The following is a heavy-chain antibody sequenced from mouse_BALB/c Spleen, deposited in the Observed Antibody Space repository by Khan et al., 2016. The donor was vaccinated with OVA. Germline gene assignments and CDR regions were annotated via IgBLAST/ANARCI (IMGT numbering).Heavy chain of an antibody. Sequence: QVQLKQSGPGLVQPSQSLSITCTVSGFSLTTYGVHWVRQSPGKGLEWLGVIWSGGSSDYNAAFISSLYISKDNSKSQAFFKMNSLQANDTARYYCARNYDYDEGLAYWGQGTLVTVSA. D-gene: IGHD2-4*01. J-gene: IGHJ3*01. CDR1: GFSLTTYG. CDR2: IWSGGSS. CDR3: ARNYDYDEGLAY. V-gene: IGHV2-2*02.